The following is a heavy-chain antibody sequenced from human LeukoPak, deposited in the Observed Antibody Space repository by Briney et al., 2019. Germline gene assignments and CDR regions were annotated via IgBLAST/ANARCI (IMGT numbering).Heavy chain of an antibody. Sequence: PGESLRLSCAASGFTFSNYAMSWVRQAPGKELEWVSLISGSGTSTYYADSVKGRFTVSRDRSKNTLHLQMNSLRAEDTAVYYCAKDLGNSGSWDYWGQGALVTVST. CDR3: AKDLGNSGSWDY. CDR1: GFTFSNYA. CDR2: ISGSGTST. J-gene: IGHJ4*02. V-gene: IGHV3-23*01. D-gene: IGHD1-26*01.